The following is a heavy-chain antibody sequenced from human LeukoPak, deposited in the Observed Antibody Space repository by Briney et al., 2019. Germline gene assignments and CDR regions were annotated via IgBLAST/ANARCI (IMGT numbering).Heavy chain of an antibody. J-gene: IGHJ4*02. CDR1: GFTFSDSA. CDR2: IRGKGYSDPP. CDR3: AKERLQSLDWRYPRGFDY. D-gene: IGHD3-3*01. V-gene: IGHV3-73*01. Sequence: GGSLKLSCAASGFTFSDSAIHWVRQASGKGLEWAGRIRGKGYSDPPAYAASVKGRFTISRDNSKNTLYLQMNSLRAEDTAVYYCAKERLQSLDWRYPRGFDYWGQGILATVSS.